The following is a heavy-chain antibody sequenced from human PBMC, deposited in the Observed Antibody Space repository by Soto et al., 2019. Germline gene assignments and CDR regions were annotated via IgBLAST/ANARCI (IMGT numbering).Heavy chain of an antibody. J-gene: IGHJ4*02. CDR1: GYNFVDYF. Sequence: QVQLVQSGAEVKEPGASVKVSCKASGYNFVDYFIHWMRQAPGQGLECLGWMSPKSGVTEYLQKFQGRVTMTRDTSTNTAYMELSRLTSDDTAIYFCARENWSYVDWGQGTLVSVSP. V-gene: IGHV1-2*02. CDR2: MSPKSGVT. CDR3: ARENWSYVD. D-gene: IGHD3-16*01.